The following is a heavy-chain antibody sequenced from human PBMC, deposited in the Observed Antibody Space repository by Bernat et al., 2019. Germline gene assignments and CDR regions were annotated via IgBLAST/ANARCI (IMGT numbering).Heavy chain of an antibody. J-gene: IGHJ4*02. CDR1: GGSISSSSYY. D-gene: IGHD6-19*01. V-gene: IGHV4-39*01. CDR3: ERHFGQWLVEGMIDY. CDR2: IYYSGST. Sequence: QLQLQESGPGLVKPSETLSLTCTVSGGSISSSSYYWGWIRQPPGKGLEWIGSIYYSGSTYYNPSLKSRVTISVDKSKNQFSLKLSSVTAADTAVYYCERHFGQWLVEGMIDYWGQGTLVTVSS.